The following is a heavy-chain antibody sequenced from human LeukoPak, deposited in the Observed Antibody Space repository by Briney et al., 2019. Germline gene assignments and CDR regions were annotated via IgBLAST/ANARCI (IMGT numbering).Heavy chain of an antibody. Sequence: GSSVKVSCKASGGTFSSHAISWVRQAPGQGLEWMGRIIPILGIANYAQKFQGRVTITADKSTSTAYMELSSLRSEDTAVYYCASEEYSSSWPYYYYGMDVWGQGTTVTVSS. V-gene: IGHV1-69*04. CDR3: ASEEYSSSWPYYYYGMDV. D-gene: IGHD6-13*01. CDR1: GGTFSSHA. J-gene: IGHJ6*02. CDR2: IIPILGIA.